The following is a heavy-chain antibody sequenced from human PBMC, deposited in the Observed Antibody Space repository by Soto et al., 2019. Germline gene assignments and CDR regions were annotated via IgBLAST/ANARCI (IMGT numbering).Heavy chain of an antibody. CDR3: ARDLSPKDTAMERYYYYYYGMDV. J-gene: IGHJ6*02. CDR2: IWYDGSNK. V-gene: IGHV3-33*01. Sequence: GGSLRLSCAASGFTFSSYGMHWVRQAPGKGLEWVAVIWYDGSNKYYADSVKGRLTISRDNSKNTLYLQMNSLRAEETAVYYCARDLSPKDTAMERYYYYYYGMDVWGQGTTVTVSS. CDR1: GFTFSSYG. D-gene: IGHD5-18*01.